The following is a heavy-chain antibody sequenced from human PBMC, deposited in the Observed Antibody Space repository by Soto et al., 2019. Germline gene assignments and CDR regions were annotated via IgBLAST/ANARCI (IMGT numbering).Heavy chain of an antibody. J-gene: IGHJ4*02. Sequence: QVQLVRSGAEVKKLGASVQVSCKASGYTFTSYGISWVRQAPGQGLEWMGWISAYNGNTTYAQKLQGRVTMTPDTSTSTAYMELRSRRSDDTAVYYCARDLTPPDYWGQGTLVTVSS. CDR1: GYTFTSYG. CDR2: ISAYNGNT. V-gene: IGHV1-18*01. CDR3: ARDLTPPDY.